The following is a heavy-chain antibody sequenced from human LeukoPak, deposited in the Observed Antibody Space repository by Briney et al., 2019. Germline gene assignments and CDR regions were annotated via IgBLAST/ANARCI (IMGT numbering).Heavy chain of an antibody. CDR2: IKQDGSET. CDR1: GFTFRSYW. Sequence: PGGSLRLSCAASGFTFRSYWMTWVRQYPGKGLEWVANIKQDGSETYYADSVKGRFTISRDNAKRSLYLQMNSLRPEDTAVYYCAKEALFRGVHGNYFDYWGQGTLVTVSS. J-gene: IGHJ4*02. D-gene: IGHD3-10*01. CDR3: AKEALFRGVHGNYFDY. V-gene: IGHV3-7*01.